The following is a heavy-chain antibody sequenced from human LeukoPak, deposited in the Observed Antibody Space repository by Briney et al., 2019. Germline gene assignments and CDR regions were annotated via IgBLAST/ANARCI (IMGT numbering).Heavy chain of an antibody. CDR2: IIPIFGTA. CDR3: ARDGSLGELSLGDY. CDR1: GGTFSSYA. V-gene: IGHV1-69*13. D-gene: IGHD3-16*02. J-gene: IGHJ4*02. Sequence: ASVKVSCKASGGTFSSYAISWVRQAPGQGLEWMGGIIPIFGTANYAQKFQGRVTITADESTSTAYMELSSLRSEDTAVYYCARDGSLGELSLGDYWGQGTLVTVSS.